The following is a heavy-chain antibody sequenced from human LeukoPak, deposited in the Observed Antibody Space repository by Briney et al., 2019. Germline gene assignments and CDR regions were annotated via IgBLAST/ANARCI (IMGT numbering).Heavy chain of an antibody. CDR1: GFTFSSYG. CDR2: ISYDGSNK. Sequence: GRSLRLSCAASGFTFSSYGMHWVRQAPGKGLEWVAVISYDGSNKYYADSVKGRFTISRDNSKNTLYLQMNSLRAEDTAVYYCAKDRGYYDSSGYLDYWGQGTLVTVSS. CDR3: AKDRGYYDSSGYLDY. D-gene: IGHD3-22*01. V-gene: IGHV3-30*18. J-gene: IGHJ4*02.